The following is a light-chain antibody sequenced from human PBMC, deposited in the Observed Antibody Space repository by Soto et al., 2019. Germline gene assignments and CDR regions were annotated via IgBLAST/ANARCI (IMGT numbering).Light chain of an antibody. CDR2: TAS. V-gene: IGKV1-27*01. J-gene: IGKJ1*01. Sequence: DIQMTQSPSSLSASVGDSVTITCRASQGINNYLAWYQQKPGKVPVLLIYTASTLKPGVPSRFSGRGAGTDFTLTISSLQPEDFATYYCQKYDSAPRTFGQATKVDIK. CDR1: QGINNY. CDR3: QKYDSAPRT.